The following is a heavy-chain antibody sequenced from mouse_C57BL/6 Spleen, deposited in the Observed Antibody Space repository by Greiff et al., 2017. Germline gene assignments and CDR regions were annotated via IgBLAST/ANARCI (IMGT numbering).Heavy chain of an antibody. CDR3: ARVDYYGSSYVDY. CDR1: GYTFTSYW. Sequence: QVQLQQSGAELVKPGASVKLSCKASGYTFTSYWMHWVKQRPGQGLEWIGMIHPNSGSTNYNEKFKSKATLTVDKSSSTTYMQLSSLTSEDSAVYYCARVDYYGSSYVDYWGQGTSVTVSS. CDR2: IHPNSGST. J-gene: IGHJ4*01. V-gene: IGHV1-64*01. D-gene: IGHD1-1*01.